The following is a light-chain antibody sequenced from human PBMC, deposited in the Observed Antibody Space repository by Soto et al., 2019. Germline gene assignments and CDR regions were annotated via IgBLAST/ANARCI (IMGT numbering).Light chain of an antibody. Sequence: DIQMTQSPSSVSASGGDRVTITCRASQSIGNWLAWYQQKPGKAPKLLIYAASTLQGGVPSRFSGGGSGTEFTLTISSLQPDDFASDYYQHAKSFPLNVGQGTRLEFK. J-gene: IGKJ5*01. CDR3: QHAKSFPLN. V-gene: IGKV1-12*01. CDR2: AAS. CDR1: QSIGNW.